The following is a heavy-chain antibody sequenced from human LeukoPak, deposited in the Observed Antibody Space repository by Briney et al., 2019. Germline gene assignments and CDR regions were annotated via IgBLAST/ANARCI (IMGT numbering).Heavy chain of an antibody. CDR2: IYYSGST. D-gene: IGHD5-12*01. CDR1: GGSISSGDYY. CDR3: VRFAYSGYDDQFDY. V-gene: IGHV4-30-4*01. J-gene: IGHJ4*02. Sequence: SETLSLTCTVSGGSISSGDYYWSWIRQPPGTGLEWIGYIYYSGSTYYNPSLKSRVTISVDTSKNQFSLKLSSVTAADTAVYYCVRFAYSGYDDQFDYWGQGTLVTVSS.